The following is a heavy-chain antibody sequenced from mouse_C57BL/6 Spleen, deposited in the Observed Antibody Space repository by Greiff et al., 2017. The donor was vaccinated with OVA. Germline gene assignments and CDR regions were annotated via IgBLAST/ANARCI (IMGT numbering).Heavy chain of an antibody. V-gene: IGHV15-2*01. J-gene: IGHJ2*01. D-gene: IGHD3-2*02. Sequence: QVQLQQSGSELRSPGSSVKLSCKDFDSEVFPIAYMSWVRQKPGHGFEWIGGILPSIGRTIYGEKFEDNATLDADTLSNTAYLELNSLTSEDSAIYYCARGAAQATDYFGYWGQGTTLTVSS. CDR2: ILPSIGRT. CDR1: DSEVFPIAY. CDR3: ARGAAQATDYFGY.